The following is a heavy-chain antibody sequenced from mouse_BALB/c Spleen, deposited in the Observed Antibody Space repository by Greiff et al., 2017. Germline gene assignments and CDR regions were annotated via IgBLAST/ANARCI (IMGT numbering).Heavy chain of an antibody. J-gene: IGHJ3*01. V-gene: IGHV6-6*02. Sequence: EGKVVESGGGLVQPGGSMKLSCVASGFTFSNYWMNWVRQSPEKGLEWVAEIRLKSNNYATHYAESVKGRFTISRDDSKSSVYLQMNNLRAEDTGIYYCTRGAPWFAYWGQGTLVTVSA. CDR1: GFTFSNYW. CDR2: IRLKSNNYAT. CDR3: TRGAPWFAY.